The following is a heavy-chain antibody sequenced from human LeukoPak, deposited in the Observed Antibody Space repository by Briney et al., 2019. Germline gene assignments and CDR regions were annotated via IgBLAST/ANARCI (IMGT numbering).Heavy chain of an antibody. Sequence: SETLSLTCAVYGGSFSGYYWSWIRQPPGKGLEWIGEINHSGSTNYNPSLKSRVTISVDTSKNQFSLKLSSVTAADTAVYYCAREGRGYCSSTSCLTHFDYWGQGTLVTVSS. CDR2: INHSGST. V-gene: IGHV4-34*01. J-gene: IGHJ4*02. CDR3: AREGRGYCSSTSCLTHFDY. CDR1: GGSFSGYY. D-gene: IGHD2-2*01.